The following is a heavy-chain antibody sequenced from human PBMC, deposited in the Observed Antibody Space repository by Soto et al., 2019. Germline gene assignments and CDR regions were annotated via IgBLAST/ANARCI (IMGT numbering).Heavy chain of an antibody. Sequence: GGSLRLSCAASGFTFSSYWMSWVRQAPGKGLEWVANIKQDGSEKYYVDSVKGRFTISRDNAKNSLYLQMNSLRAEDTAVYYWAGATYYDFWSGYPYYYYYYMDVWGKGTTVTVSS. CDR2: IKQDGSEK. V-gene: IGHV3-7*01. CDR3: AGATYYDFWSGYPYYYYYYMDV. D-gene: IGHD3-3*01. CDR1: GFTFSSYW. J-gene: IGHJ6*03.